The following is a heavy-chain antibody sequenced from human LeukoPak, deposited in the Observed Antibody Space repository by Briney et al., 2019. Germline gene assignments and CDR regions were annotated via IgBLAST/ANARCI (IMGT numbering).Heavy chain of an antibody. CDR2: IRYDGSNQ. CDR1: GFTFSSYG. V-gene: IGHV3-30*02. CDR3: AKDRNYYGSGSPPNFDY. Sequence: GGSLRLSCAASGFTFSSYGMHWVRQAPGKGLEWVAFIRYDGSNQYYADSVKGRFTISRDNSKNTLYLQMNSLRAEDTAVYYCAKDRNYYGSGSPPNFDYWGQGTLVTVSS. J-gene: IGHJ4*02. D-gene: IGHD3-10*01.